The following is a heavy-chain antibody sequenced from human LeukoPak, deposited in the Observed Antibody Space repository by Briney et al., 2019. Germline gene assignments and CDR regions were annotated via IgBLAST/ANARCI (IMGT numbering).Heavy chain of an antibody. V-gene: IGHV4-59*01. D-gene: IGHD5-12*01. CDR3: ARGSGYTGYEPFDY. CDR1: GDSITTYY. J-gene: IGHJ4*02. CDR2: IFYSGSS. Sequence: SETLSLTCTVSGDSITTYYWNWIRQPPGKGLEWLGYIFYSGSSKYNPALKSRVTISVDTSKNQFSLKLTSTTAADTAVYYCARGSGYTGYEPFDYWGQGTLVTVSS.